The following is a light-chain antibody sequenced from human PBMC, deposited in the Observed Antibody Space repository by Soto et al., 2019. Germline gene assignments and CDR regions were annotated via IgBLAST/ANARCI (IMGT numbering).Light chain of an antibody. CDR2: GAS. CDR1: QSVSSSY. Sequence: EVVLTQSPGTLSLSPGERATLSCRASQSVSSSYLAWYQQKPGQAPRLLIYGASSRATGIPDRFSGSGSGTEFTLTISRLESEDFAVYYCQHYGNSPYTFGQGTKVDI. J-gene: IGKJ2*01. CDR3: QHYGNSPYT. V-gene: IGKV3-20*01.